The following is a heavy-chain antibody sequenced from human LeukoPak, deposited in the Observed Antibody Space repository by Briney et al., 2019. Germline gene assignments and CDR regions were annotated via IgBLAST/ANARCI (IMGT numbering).Heavy chain of an antibody. CDR1: GFTVSSNY. V-gene: IGHV3-53*01. J-gene: IGHJ4*02. D-gene: IGHD1-1*01. CDR2: IYSGGST. Sequence: GGSLRLSCAASGFTVSSNYMSWVRQAPGKGLEWVSVIYSGGSTYYADSVKGRFTISRDNAKNSLYLQMNSLRAEDTAVYYCARGRYADYFEYWGQGTLVTVSS. CDR3: ARGRYADYFEY.